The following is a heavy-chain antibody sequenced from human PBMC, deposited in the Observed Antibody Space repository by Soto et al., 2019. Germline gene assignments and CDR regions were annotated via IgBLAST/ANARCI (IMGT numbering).Heavy chain of an antibody. D-gene: IGHD6-13*01. CDR1: GFTFDDHG. CDR3: ARSASSSWSYFEY. Sequence: SLRLSCAASGFTFDDHGMSWVRQAPGKWLEWVSGINWNGGSTRYADSVKGRFTISRDNAKNSLYLQINSLRAEDTALYYCARSASSSWSYFEYWGQGTVVTVSS. J-gene: IGHJ4*02. V-gene: IGHV3-20*04. CDR2: INWNGGST.